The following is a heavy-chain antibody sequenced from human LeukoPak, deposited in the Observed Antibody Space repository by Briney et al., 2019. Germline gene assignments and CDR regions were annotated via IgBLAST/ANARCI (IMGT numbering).Heavy chain of an antibody. CDR2: IRYDGSNK. V-gene: IGHV3-30*02. D-gene: IGHD3/OR15-3a*01. CDR3: AKDWTYYFDY. CDR1: GFTFSNYD. J-gene: IGHJ4*02. Sequence: GGSLRLSCAASGFTFSNYDMNWVRQAPGKGLEWVASIRYDGSNKYYADSVKGRFTTSRDNSKNTLYLQMNSLRAEDTAVYYCAKDWTYYFDYWGQGTLVTVSS.